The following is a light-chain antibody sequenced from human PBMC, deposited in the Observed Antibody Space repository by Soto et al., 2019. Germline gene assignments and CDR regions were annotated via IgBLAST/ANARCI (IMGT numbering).Light chain of an antibody. CDR2: LNSDGSH. Sequence: QLVLTQSPSASASLGASVKLTCTLSSGHSSYAIAWHQQQPEKGPRYLMKLNSDGSHSKGDGIPHRFSGSSSGAERYLTISSLQSEDEADYYCQTWGTGFWVFGGGTKLTVL. CDR3: QTWGTGFWV. V-gene: IGLV4-69*01. CDR1: SGHSSYA. J-gene: IGLJ3*02.